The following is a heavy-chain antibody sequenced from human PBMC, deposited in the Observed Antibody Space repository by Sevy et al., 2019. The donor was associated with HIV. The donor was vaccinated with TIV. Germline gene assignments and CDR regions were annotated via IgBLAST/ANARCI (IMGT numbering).Heavy chain of an antibody. D-gene: IGHD2-2*01. CDR1: GYTLTELS. CDR3: ATHPDIVVVPAAPNRAYGMDV. CDR2: FDPEDGET. Sequence: ASVKVSCKVSGYTLTELSMHWVRQAPGKELEWMGGFDPEDGETIYAQKFQGRVTMTEDTSTDTAYMELSSLRSEDTAVYYCATHPDIVVVPAAPNRAYGMDVWGQGTTVTVSS. V-gene: IGHV1-24*01. J-gene: IGHJ6*02.